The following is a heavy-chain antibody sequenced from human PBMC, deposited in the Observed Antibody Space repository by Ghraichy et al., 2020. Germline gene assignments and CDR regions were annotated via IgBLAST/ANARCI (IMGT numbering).Heavy chain of an antibody. V-gene: IGHV3-7*03. CDR2: IDEDGSQK. Sequence: SCAASGFTFNKFWMNWVRQTPGKGLEWVATIDEDGSQKFYVDSVKGRFTISRDNTENSLFLQVNSLRAEDTAVYYCAKDRGWLQFDYWGQGTLVTVSS. CDR3: AKDRGWLQFDY. CDR1: GFTFNKFW. D-gene: IGHD3-10*01. J-gene: IGHJ4*02.